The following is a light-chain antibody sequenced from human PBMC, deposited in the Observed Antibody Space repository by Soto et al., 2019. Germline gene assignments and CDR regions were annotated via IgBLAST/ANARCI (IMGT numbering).Light chain of an antibody. J-gene: IGKJ3*01. V-gene: IGKV3-20*01. CDR1: QSVTSSY. CDR2: GAS. Sequence: EIVLTQSPGTLSLSPGERATLTCRASQSVTSSYLAWYQQKPGQAPRLLMYGASSRATGIPDRFSGSGSGTDFTLTISRLEPEDFAVYRCQQYGSSPVTFGPGTKVDIK. CDR3: QQYGSSPVT.